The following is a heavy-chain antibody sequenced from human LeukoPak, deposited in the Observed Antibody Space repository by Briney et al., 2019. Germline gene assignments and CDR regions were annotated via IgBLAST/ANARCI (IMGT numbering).Heavy chain of an antibody. CDR2: IKSKTDGGTT. D-gene: IGHD1-14*01. CDR3: NTDSLGGGIKS. J-gene: IGHJ4*02. Sequence: GGSLRLSCAASGFTFSNAWMNWVRQAPGKGLEWVGRIKSKTDGGTTDYAAPVKGRFTISRDDSKTSLYLQMNSLKTEDTAVYYCNTDSLGGGIKSWGQGTLVTVSS. V-gene: IGHV3-15*01. CDR1: GFTFSNAW.